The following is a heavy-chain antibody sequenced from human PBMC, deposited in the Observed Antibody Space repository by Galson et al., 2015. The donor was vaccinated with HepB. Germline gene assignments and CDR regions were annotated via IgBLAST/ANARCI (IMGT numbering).Heavy chain of an antibody. Sequence: SLRLSCAASGFTFSNYAMSWLRQVPGEGLEWVSSIIDRGDTTYHADSVRGRFTISRDNSRNMLYLQMNSLGVEDTAMYFCAKDRGMHGVGATMDIWGQGAMVTVSS. CDR3: AKDRGMHGVGATMDI. CDR2: IIDRGDTT. D-gene: IGHD1-26*01. CDR1: GFTFSNYA. J-gene: IGHJ3*02. V-gene: IGHV3-23*01.